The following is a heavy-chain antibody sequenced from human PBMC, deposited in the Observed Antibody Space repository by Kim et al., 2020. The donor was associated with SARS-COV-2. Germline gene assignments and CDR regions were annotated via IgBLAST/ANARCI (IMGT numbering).Heavy chain of an antibody. CDR1: GFTFSTSY. D-gene: IGHD2-21*01. CDR2: INPDGSAK. CDR3: ARDPAYGALDY. Sequence: GGSLRLSCEASGFTFSTSYMTWVRRAPGKGLEWVAEINPDGSAKGYVYSVKGRFTTSRDNFKNSLYLQMNSLRVEDTAVYYCARDPAYGALDYWGQGTLVTVSS. V-gene: IGHV3-7*03. J-gene: IGHJ4*02.